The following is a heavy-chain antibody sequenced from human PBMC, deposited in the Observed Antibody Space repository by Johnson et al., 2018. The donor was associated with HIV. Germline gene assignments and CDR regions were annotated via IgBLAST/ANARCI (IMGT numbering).Heavy chain of an antibody. CDR3: ARAPQTYNWNYMMAFDM. J-gene: IGHJ3*02. V-gene: IGHV3-23*03. D-gene: IGHD1-7*01. CDR1: GFTFSSYA. Sequence: VQLVESGGGLVQPGGSLRLSCAASGFTFSSYAMSWVRQAPGKGLEWVSVIYSGGSTYYADSVKGRFTISRDNSKNTLYLQMNSLRAEDTAVYYCARAPQTYNWNYMMAFDMWGQGTMVTVSP. CDR2: IYSGGST.